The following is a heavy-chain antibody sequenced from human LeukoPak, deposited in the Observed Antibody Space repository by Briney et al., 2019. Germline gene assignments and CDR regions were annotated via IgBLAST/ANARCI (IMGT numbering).Heavy chain of an antibody. V-gene: IGHV1-69*01. CDR1: GGTFSSYA. CDR2: IIPIFGTA. J-gene: IGHJ6*02. Sequence: ASVKVSCKASGGTFSSYAISWVRQAPGQGLEWMGGIIPIFGTANYAQKFQGRVTITADESTSTAYMELSSLRSEDTAVYYCARVAVAGSGGMDVWGQGTTVTVSS. D-gene: IGHD6-19*01. CDR3: ARVAVAGSGGMDV.